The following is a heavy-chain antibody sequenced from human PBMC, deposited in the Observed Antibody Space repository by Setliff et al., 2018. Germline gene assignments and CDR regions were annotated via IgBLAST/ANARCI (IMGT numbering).Heavy chain of an antibody. CDR3: AQTKGFVDGYLDP. D-gene: IGHD2-21*02. CDR1: GYIFTGYY. Sequence: ASVKVSCKASGYIFTGYYIHWVRQAPGQGLEWMGRFNPNSGDTNSAQKFQGWVTMTRDTSISTAYMDLTRLTSDDTAVYYCAQTKGFVDGYLDPWGQGTLVTVSS. CDR2: FNPNSGDT. J-gene: IGHJ5*02. V-gene: IGHV1-2*04.